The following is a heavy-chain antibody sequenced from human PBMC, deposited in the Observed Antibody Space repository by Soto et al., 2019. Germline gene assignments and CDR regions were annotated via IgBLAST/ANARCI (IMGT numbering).Heavy chain of an antibody. J-gene: IGHJ4*02. D-gene: IGHD2-15*01. CDR2: IYWDDDK. CDR1: GFSFNTTGVG. Sequence: QITLKESGPTLVKPTQTLTLTYTFSGFSFNTTGVGVGWIRQPPGKALEWLAIIYWDDDKRYSPSLKSRLTITKDTSKNQVVLTVTNMDPVDTATYFCAHRAVLCSGGTCYSHPFDSWGQGTLVTVSS. V-gene: IGHV2-5*02. CDR3: AHRAVLCSGGTCYSHPFDS.